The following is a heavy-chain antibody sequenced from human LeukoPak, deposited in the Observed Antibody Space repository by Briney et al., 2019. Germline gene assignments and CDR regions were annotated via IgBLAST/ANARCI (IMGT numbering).Heavy chain of an antibody. V-gene: IGHV4-59*08. J-gene: IGHJ6*02. CDR3: ARHMDV. CDR1: GGSIRSYY. Sequence: SETLSLTCTVSGGSIRSYYWSWIRQPPGKGLEWIGYIYFSGSTSYNPSLKSRVTISVDRSKNQFPLKLSSVTAADTAVYYCARHMDVWGQGTTVTVSS. CDR2: IYFSGST.